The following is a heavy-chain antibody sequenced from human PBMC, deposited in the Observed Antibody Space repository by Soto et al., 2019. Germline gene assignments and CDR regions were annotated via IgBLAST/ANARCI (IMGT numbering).Heavy chain of an antibody. V-gene: IGHV3-7*01. Sequence: PLGVLRLSCSASGFIFSSYWMSWLRQAPGKGLEWVASMNEYGSERYYVDSVKGRFTISRDNSKNTLYLQMNSLRAEDTAVYYCARELLPYDILTGYYEGYLDYWGQGTLVTVSS. CDR1: GFIFSSYW. CDR2: MNEYGSER. J-gene: IGHJ4*02. CDR3: ARELLPYDILTGYYEGYLDY. D-gene: IGHD3-9*01.